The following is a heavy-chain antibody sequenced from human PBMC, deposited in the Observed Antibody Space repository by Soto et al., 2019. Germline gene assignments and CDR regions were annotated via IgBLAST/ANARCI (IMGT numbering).Heavy chain of an antibody. CDR3: AKGFSNYEYYFDY. V-gene: IGHV3-23*01. Sequence: EVQLLESGGGLVQPGGSLRLSCAASEFTFSSFAMNWVRQAPGKGLEWVSGISGSGGSTYYADFMKGRFTISRDNSKKTLYLQMNSLRAEDTALYYCAKGFSNYEYYFDYWGQGTLVTVSS. J-gene: IGHJ4*02. D-gene: IGHD4-4*01. CDR1: EFTFSSFA. CDR2: ISGSGGST.